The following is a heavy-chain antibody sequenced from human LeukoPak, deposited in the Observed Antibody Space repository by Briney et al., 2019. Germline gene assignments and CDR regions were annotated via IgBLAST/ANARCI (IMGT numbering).Heavy chain of an antibody. CDR3: GRQVDTTMALPDY. D-gene: IGHD5-18*01. CDR2: ISGYNGNT. J-gene: IGHJ4*02. Sequence: GASVKVSCKASGYTFTNYGISWVRRAPGLGLEWMGWISGYNGNTNFAQKFQGRVTMTTDTSTSTAYMELRSLRSDDTAVYYCGRQVDTTMALPDYWGQGTLVTVSS. CDR1: GYTFTNYG. V-gene: IGHV1-18*01.